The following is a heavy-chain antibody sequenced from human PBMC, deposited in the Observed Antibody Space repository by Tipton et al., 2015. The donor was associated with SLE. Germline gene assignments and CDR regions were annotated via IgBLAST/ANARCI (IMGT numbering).Heavy chain of an antibody. Sequence: TLSLTCTVSGISISSAGYSWSWIRQPPGKGLEWIGDIYHSESPNYNPSLKSRVTISIDKSKNQFSLKLTSVTAADTAVYHCTRVPRYNWNYIADWGQGTLVSVSS. CDR2: IYHSESP. V-gene: IGHV4-30-2*01. D-gene: IGHD1-7*01. J-gene: IGHJ4*02. CDR1: GISISSAGYS. CDR3: TRVPRYNWNYIAD.